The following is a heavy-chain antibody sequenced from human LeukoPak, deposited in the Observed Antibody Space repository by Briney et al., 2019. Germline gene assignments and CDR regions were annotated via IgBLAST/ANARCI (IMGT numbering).Heavy chain of an antibody. CDR1: GGTFSSYA. CDR3: AREVGATINDAFDI. J-gene: IGHJ3*02. D-gene: IGHD1-26*01. Sequence: SVKVSCKASGGTFSSYAISWVRQAPGQGLEWMGGIIPIFGTANYAQKFQGRVTITTDESTSTAYMELSSLRSEDTAVYYCAREVGATINDAFDIWGQGTMVTVSS. CDR2: IIPIFGTA. V-gene: IGHV1-69*05.